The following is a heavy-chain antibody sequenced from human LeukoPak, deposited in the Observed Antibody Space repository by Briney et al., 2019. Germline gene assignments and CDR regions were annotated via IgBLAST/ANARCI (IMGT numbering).Heavy chain of an antibody. D-gene: IGHD3-3*01. Sequence: ASVKVSCKASGCTFTSYVISWVRQAPGQGLEWMGWISAYNGNTNYAQKLQGRVTMTTDTSTSTAYMELRSLRSDDTAVYYCARDPRFLEWSPRANYYYYGMDVWGQGTTVTVSS. J-gene: IGHJ6*02. CDR2: ISAYNGNT. V-gene: IGHV1-18*01. CDR1: GCTFTSYV. CDR3: ARDPRFLEWSPRANYYYYGMDV.